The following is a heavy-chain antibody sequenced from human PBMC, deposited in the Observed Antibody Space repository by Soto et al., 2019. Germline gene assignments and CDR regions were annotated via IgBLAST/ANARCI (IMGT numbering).Heavy chain of an antibody. CDR2: IYHSGST. V-gene: IGHV4-30-2*01. Sequence: QLQLQESGSGLVKPSQTLSLTCAVSGGSISSGGYSWSWIRQPPGKGLEWIGYIYHSGSTYYNPSLKSRVTISVDRSKNQFSLKLSSVTAADTAVYYCARDTPYYDSSGYYSNAFDYWGQGTLVTVSS. CDR3: ARDTPYYDSSGYYSNAFDY. D-gene: IGHD3-22*01. J-gene: IGHJ4*02. CDR1: GGSISSGGYS.